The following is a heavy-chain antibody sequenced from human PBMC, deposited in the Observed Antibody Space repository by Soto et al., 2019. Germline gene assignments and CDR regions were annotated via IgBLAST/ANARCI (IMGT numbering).Heavy chain of an antibody. CDR3: ASTKDETLYFDY. Sequence: SETQSLTCRVSGDSISISSYYWGWVRQPPGKGLEWIGSIHYSGSTHYNPSLQSRVTISGDASKKQFSLKLGSVTAADTAMYYCASTKDETLYFDYWGQGNLVTVSS. CDR2: IHYSGST. V-gene: IGHV4-39*01. CDR1: GDSISISSYY. D-gene: IGHD2-15*01. J-gene: IGHJ4*02.